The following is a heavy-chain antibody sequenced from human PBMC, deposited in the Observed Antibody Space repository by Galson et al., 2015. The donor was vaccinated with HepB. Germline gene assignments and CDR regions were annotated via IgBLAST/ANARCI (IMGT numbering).Heavy chain of an antibody. J-gene: IGHJ6*02. CDR2: MFSSVTT. D-gene: IGHD3-3*02. CDR3: ARDLKISYYSYSLDV. Sequence: SETLSLTCTVSGGSISSYHWSWIRQPPGKGLEWIGYMFSSVTTNYNPSLKSRVTIPIDTSKNQFSLRLSSVTAADTAVYYCARDLKISYYSYSLDVWGQGTTVTVSS. CDR1: GGSISSYH. V-gene: IGHV4-59*01.